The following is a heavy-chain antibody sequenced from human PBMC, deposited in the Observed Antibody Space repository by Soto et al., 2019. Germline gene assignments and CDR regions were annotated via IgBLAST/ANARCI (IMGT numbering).Heavy chain of an antibody. J-gene: IGHJ4*02. V-gene: IGHV3-30-3*01. D-gene: IGHD3-3*01. Sequence: QVHLVESGGGVVQPGRTLRLSCAASGFTFSNYAMHWVRQAPGKGLEWVALISDDGNEKYYADSVRGRFTISRDNSQNTLYRQMSSLRVEDTAVYYCARVSFRFLEWPLDYWGQGSLVTVSS. CDR2: ISDDGNEK. CDR3: ARVSFRFLEWPLDY. CDR1: GFTFSNYA.